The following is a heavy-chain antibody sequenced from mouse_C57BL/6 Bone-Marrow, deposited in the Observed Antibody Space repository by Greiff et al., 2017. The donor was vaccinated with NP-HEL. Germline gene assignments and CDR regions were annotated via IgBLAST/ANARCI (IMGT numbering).Heavy chain of an antibody. CDR3: TRGWDYFFAY. V-gene: IGHV5-9-1*02. CDR2: ISSGGAYI. J-gene: IGHJ3*01. CDR1: GFTFSSYA. D-gene: IGHD1-1*01. Sequence: EVKLMESGEGLVKPGGSLKLSCAASGFTFSSYAMSWVRQTPEKRLEWVAYISSGGAYIYYADTVKGRFTISRDNARNTLYLQMSSLKSEDTAMYYCTRGWDYFFAYWGQGTLVTVSA.